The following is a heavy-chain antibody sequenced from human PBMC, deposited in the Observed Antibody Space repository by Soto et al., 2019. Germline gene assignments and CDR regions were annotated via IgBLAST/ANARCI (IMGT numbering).Heavy chain of an antibody. Sequence: SQTLSLTCAISGDSVSSNSAAWNWIRQSPSRGLEWLGRTYYRSKWYNDYAVSVKSRITINPDTSKNQFSLQLNSVTPEDTAVYYCARDIRGITGTTPPYYYYYYYMDVWGKGTTVTVSS. D-gene: IGHD1-7*01. V-gene: IGHV6-1*01. J-gene: IGHJ6*03. CDR1: GDSVSSNSAA. CDR3: ARDIRGITGTTPPYYYYYYYMDV. CDR2: TYYRSKWYN.